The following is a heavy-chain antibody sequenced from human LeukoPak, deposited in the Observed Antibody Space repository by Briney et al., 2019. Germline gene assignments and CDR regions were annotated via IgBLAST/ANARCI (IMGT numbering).Heavy chain of an antibody. V-gene: IGHV1-18*01. CDR1: GYTLSRHG. Sequence: ASVKVSCKTSGYTLSRHGITRVRQAAGQGLEWMGWVSGYNGNTNYAQNVQGRVTMTTDTSTNTAYMELRSLRSDDTAVYYCAKDIHPGLDSGASCCFDYWGQGTPVTVSS. J-gene: IGHJ4*02. D-gene: IGHD3-22*01. CDR2: VSGYNGNT. CDR3: AKDIHPGLDSGASCCFDY.